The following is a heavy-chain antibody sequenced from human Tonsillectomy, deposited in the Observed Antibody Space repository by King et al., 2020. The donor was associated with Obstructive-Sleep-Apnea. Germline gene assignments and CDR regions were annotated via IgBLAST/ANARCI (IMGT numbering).Heavy chain of an antibody. Sequence: QLQESGPGLVKPSHTLSLTCTVSGVSITSGDYYCSWFRQPPGKGLEWMGCTYYNPSLKGRVTISVDTSKNQFYLKLSSVTAADTAVYSCARSLRFEAEYFQHWGQGTLVTVSS. J-gene: IGHJ1*01. CDR3: ARSLRFEAEYFQH. CDR2: T. V-gene: IGHV4-30-4*01. D-gene: IGHD3-10*01. CDR1: GVSITSGDYY.